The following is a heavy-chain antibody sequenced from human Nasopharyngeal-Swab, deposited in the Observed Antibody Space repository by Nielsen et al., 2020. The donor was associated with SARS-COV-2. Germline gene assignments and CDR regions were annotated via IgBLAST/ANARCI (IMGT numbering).Heavy chain of an antibody. CDR3: ARDRVTGFLGQVYYYYGMDV. Sequence: WIRQPPGKGLEWIGYIYYSGSTNCNPSLKSRVTISVDTSKNQFSLKLSSVTAADTAVYYCARDRVTGFLGQVYYYYGMDVWGQGTTVTVSS. V-gene: IGHV4-59*01. J-gene: IGHJ6*02. D-gene: IGHD3-3*01. CDR2: IYYSGST.